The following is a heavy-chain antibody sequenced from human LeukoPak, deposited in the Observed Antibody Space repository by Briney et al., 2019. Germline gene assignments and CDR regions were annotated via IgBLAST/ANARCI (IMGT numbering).Heavy chain of an antibody. D-gene: IGHD2-8*01. CDR1: GFTFSGYA. Sequence: GGSLRLSCAASGFTFSGYARSWVRQAPGKGLEWFSALHSGGNTHDADSVNGRFIIARDNSKTTLYLKMDSLRAEDTAVYYCARRYCTTCPTGHAFDLWGQGTMVTVSS. V-gene: IGHV3-23*05. CDR3: ARRYCTTCPTGHAFDL. J-gene: IGHJ3*01. CDR2: LHSGGNT.